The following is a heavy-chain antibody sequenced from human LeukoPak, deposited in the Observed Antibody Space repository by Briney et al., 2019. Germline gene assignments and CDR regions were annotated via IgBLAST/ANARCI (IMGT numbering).Heavy chain of an antibody. CDR1: GFTFSDYY. CDR2: ISPSGDVI. Sequence: GGSLRLSCAASGFTFSDYYISWIRQAPGKGLEWVSDISPSGDVISYADSVKGRFIISRDYAKESLHLQMNSLRVEDSAVYYCARETVAGTFDYWGQGTQVTVSS. J-gene: IGHJ4*02. V-gene: IGHV3-11*01. D-gene: IGHD6-19*01. CDR3: ARETVAGTFDY.